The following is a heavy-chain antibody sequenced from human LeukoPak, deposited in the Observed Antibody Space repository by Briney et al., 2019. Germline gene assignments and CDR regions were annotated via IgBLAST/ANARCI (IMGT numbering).Heavy chain of an antibody. J-gene: IGHJ4*02. CDR3: ARGYMRSSWYVRYPCGYYFDY. D-gene: IGHD6-13*01. V-gene: IGHV4-34*01. CDR1: GFTVSDNY. CDR2: INHSGST. Sequence: GSLRLSCAASGFTVSDNYMTWLRQPPGKGLEWIGEINHSGSTNYNPSLKSRVTISVDTSKNQFSLKLSSVTAADTAVYYCARGYMRSSWYVRYPCGYYFDYWGQGTLVTVSS.